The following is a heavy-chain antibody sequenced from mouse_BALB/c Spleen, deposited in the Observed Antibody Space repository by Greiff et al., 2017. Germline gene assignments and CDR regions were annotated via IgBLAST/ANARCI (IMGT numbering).Heavy chain of an antibody. CDR2: INPYNGAT. CDR1: GYSFTGYY. Sequence: EVQLQQSGPELVKPGASVKISCKASGYSFTGYYMHWVKQSHVKSLEWIGRINPYNGATSYNQNFKDKASLTVDKSSSTAYMELHSLTSEDSAVYYCARASLLLFDYYAMDYWGQGTSVTVSS. D-gene: IGHD1-2*01. V-gene: IGHV1-31*01. CDR3: ARASLLLFDYYAMDY. J-gene: IGHJ4*01.